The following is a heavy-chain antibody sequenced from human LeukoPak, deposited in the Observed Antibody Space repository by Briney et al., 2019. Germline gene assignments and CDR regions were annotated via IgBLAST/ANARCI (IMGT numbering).Heavy chain of an antibody. J-gene: IGHJ4*02. CDR2: IYPRDGST. V-gene: IGHV1-46*01. CDR3: ARDQEGFDY. CDR1: GYTFTSNY. Sequence: ASVKVSCKASGYTFTSNYIHWVRQAPGQGLEWMGMIYPRDGSTSYAQKFQGRVTVTRDTSTSTVHMELSGLRSEDTAVYYCARDQEGFDYWGQGTLVTVSA.